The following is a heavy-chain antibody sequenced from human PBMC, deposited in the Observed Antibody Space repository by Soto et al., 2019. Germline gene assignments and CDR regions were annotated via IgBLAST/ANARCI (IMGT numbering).Heavy chain of an antibody. Sequence: SVKVSCKASGGTFSSYTISWVRQAPGQGLEWMGRIIPILGIANYAQKFQGRVTITADKSTSTAYMELSSLRSEDTAVYYCASSYAYDSSDWFDPWGQGTLVTVSS. J-gene: IGHJ5*02. CDR2: IIPILGIA. D-gene: IGHD3-22*01. V-gene: IGHV1-69*02. CDR1: GGTFSSYT. CDR3: ASSYAYDSSDWFDP.